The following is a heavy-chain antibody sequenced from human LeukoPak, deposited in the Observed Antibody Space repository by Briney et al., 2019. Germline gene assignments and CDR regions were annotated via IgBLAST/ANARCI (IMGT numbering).Heavy chain of an antibody. J-gene: IGHJ3*02. Sequence: GGSLRLSCAASGFTFSSYSMNWVRQAPGKGLEWVSYISSSSSTIYYADSVKGRFTISRDNAKNSLYLQMNSLGAEDTAVYYCARDPSGSGANDAFDIWGQGTMVTVSS. CDR2: ISSSSSTI. D-gene: IGHD3-22*01. V-gene: IGHV3-48*01. CDR1: GFTFSSYS. CDR3: ARDPSGSGANDAFDI.